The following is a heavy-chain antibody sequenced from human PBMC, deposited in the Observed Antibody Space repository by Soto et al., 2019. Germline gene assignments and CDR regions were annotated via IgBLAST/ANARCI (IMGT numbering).Heavy chain of an antibody. D-gene: IGHD3-3*01. CDR3: ARDQGEDPEWPPPVHYYMDV. CDR1: GFTFSSYG. CDR2: IWYDGTNK. J-gene: IGHJ6*03. Sequence: QEQLVESGGGVVQPGRSLRLSCAASGFTFSSYGMHWVRQGPGKGLEWVAVIWYDGTNKYYGDSVKGRFTISRDNSKNTLYLQINSLREADPAVSYCARDQGEDPEWPPPVHYYMDVWGRGTTVSVSS. V-gene: IGHV3-33*01.